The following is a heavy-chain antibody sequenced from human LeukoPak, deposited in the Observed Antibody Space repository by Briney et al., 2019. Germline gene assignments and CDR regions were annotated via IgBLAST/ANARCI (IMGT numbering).Heavy chain of an antibody. V-gene: IGHV3-48*03. CDR1: GFTFSSYE. Sequence: PGGSLRLSCAASGFTFSSYEMNWVRQAPGKGLEWVSYISSSGSTIYYADSVKGRFTISRDNAKNSLYLQMNSLRAEDTAVYYCAKDRNSGSYYYYYYMDVWGKGTTVTVSS. CDR3: AKDRNSGSYYYYYYMDV. CDR2: ISSSGSTI. J-gene: IGHJ6*03. D-gene: IGHD1-26*01.